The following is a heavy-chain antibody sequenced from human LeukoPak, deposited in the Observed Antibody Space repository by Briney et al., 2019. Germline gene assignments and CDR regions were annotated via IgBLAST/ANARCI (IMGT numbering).Heavy chain of an antibody. CDR3: ARDDGRYFDRLGHDAFDI. CDR1: GGTFSTYA. D-gene: IGHD3-9*01. V-gene: IGHV1-69*13. Sequence: ASVKVSCKASGGTFSTYAISWVRQAPGQGLEWMGGIIPIFGTSKYAQNFQGRVTITADESTSTAYMELSSLRSEDTAVYYCARDDGRYFDRLGHDAFDIWGQGTLVTVSS. CDR2: IIPIFGTS. J-gene: IGHJ3*02.